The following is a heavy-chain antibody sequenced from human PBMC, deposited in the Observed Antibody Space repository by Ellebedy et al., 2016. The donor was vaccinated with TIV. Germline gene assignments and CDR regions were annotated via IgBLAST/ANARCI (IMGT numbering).Heavy chain of an antibody. Sequence: SETLSLXXTVSGDSIATSTYYWGWIRQSPGKGLEWIGSMYHYGTTYYNPSLKSRVTISVHTSENQVSLKLTSVTAANTAVYFCARDSGSYYQGGMDVWGHGTTVTVSS. CDR3: ARDSGSYYQGGMDV. CDR1: GDSIATSTYY. D-gene: IGHD1-26*01. J-gene: IGHJ6*02. CDR2: MYHYGTT. V-gene: IGHV4-39*07.